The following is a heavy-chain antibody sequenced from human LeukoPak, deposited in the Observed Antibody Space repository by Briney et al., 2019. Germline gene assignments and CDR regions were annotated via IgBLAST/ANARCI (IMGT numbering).Heavy chain of an antibody. Sequence: SETLSLTCAVYGGSFSGYYWSWIRQSPGKGLEWIGEINHSGSTNYNPSLKSRVTISVDTSKNQFSLKLSSVTAADTAVYYCAREGYNWNDDAFDYWGQGTLVTVSS. V-gene: IGHV4-34*01. J-gene: IGHJ4*02. D-gene: IGHD1-20*01. CDR1: GGSFSGYY. CDR2: INHSGST. CDR3: AREGYNWNDDAFDY.